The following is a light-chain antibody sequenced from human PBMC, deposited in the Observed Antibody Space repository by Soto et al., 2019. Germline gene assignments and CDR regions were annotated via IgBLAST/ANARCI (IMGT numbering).Light chain of an antibody. J-gene: IGLJ2*01. CDR3: ISFTRSSTVI. CDR2: EVS. Sequence: QSALTQPASVSGSLGQSITIPCTGTNNDVGGYNYVSWYQHHPGKAPKLMIYEVSNRPSGVSNRFSASQSGNTASLTISGLHAEDEADYYCISFTRSSTVIFGGGTKVTVL. V-gene: IGLV2-14*01. CDR1: NNDVGGYNY.